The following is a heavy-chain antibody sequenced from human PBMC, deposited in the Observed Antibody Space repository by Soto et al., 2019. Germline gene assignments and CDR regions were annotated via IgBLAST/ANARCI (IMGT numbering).Heavy chain of an antibody. D-gene: IGHD1-7*01. J-gene: IGHJ5*02. Sequence: QVQLVESGGGVVQPGRSLRLSCAASGFTFSSYGMHWVRQAPGKGLEWVAVIWYDGSNKYYADSVKGRFTISTDNSKNTLYLQMNSLRAEETAVYYCARDPSITGTTSLDPWGQGTLVTVSS. CDR2: IWYDGSNK. CDR1: GFTFSSYG. CDR3: ARDPSITGTTSLDP. V-gene: IGHV3-33*01.